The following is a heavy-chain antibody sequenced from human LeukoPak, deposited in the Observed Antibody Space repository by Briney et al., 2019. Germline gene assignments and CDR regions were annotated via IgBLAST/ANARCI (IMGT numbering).Heavy chain of an antibody. CDR3: ARVGGYGSGSYFRY. J-gene: IGHJ4*02. CDR1: GFTFSSYW. D-gene: IGHD3-10*01. V-gene: IGHV3-7*01. Sequence: PGGSLRLSCAASGFTFSSYWMSWVRQPPGKGLEWVANIKQDGSEKYYVDSVKGRFTISRDNAKNSLYLQMNSLRAEDTAVYNCARVGGYGSGSYFRYWGQGTLVTVSS. CDR2: IKQDGSEK.